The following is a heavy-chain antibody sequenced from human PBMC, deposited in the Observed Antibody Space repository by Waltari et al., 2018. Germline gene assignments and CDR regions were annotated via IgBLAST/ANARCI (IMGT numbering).Heavy chain of an antibody. D-gene: IGHD3-16*02. Sequence: QVQLQESGPGLVKPSETLSLTCTVSGGSISSYYWSWIRQPPGKGLEWIGYIYYSGRTNYNPSLKSRVTISVDTSKNQFSLKLSSVTAADTAVYYCARGGDGYDYVWGSYRYLIDYWGQGTLVTVSS. CDR2: IYYSGRT. CDR3: ARGGDGYDYVWGSYRYLIDY. J-gene: IGHJ4*02. CDR1: GGSISSYY. V-gene: IGHV4-59*01.